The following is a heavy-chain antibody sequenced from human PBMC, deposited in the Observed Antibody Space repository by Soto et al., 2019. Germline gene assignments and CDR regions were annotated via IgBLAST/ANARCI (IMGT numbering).Heavy chain of an antibody. CDR3: ARDLKRYCSGGSCYAEAFDI. D-gene: IGHD2-15*01. CDR1: GYTFTSYG. CDR2: ISAYNGNT. J-gene: IGHJ3*02. V-gene: IGHV1-18*01. Sequence: ASVKVSCKASGYTFTSYGISWVRQAPGQGLEWMGWISAYNGNTNYAQKLQGRVTMTTDTSTSTAYMELRSLRSDDTAVYYCARDLKRYCSGGSCYAEAFDIWGQGTMVTVSS.